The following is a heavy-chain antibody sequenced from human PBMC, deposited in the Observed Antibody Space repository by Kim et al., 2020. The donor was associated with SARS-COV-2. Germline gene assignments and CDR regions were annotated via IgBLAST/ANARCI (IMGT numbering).Heavy chain of an antibody. Sequence: KGRFTSSRDNDNNSLYLQMNSLRAEDTAVYYCARDQSYYDILTGYYGLGYWGQGTLVTVSS. D-gene: IGHD3-9*01. V-gene: IGHV3-7*04. J-gene: IGHJ4*02. CDR3: ARDQSYYDILTGYYGLGY.